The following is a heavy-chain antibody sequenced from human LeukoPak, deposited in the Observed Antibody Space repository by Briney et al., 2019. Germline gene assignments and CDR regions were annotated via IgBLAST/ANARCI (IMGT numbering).Heavy chain of an antibody. CDR2: INHSGST. CDR1: GGSFSGYY. J-gene: IGHJ4*02. V-gene: IGHV4-34*01. D-gene: IGHD3-22*01. CDR3: ARVTGYVIEDYFDY. Sequence: SPSETLSLTCAVYGGSFSGYYWSWIRQPPGKGLEWIGEINHSGSTNYNPSLKSRVTISVDTSKNQFSLKLRSVTAADTAVYYCARVTGYVIEDYFDYWGQGTLVTVSS.